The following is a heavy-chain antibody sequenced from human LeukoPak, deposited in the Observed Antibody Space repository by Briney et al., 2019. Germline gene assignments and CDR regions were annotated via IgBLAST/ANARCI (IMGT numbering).Heavy chain of an antibody. Sequence: SETLSLTCTVSGGSVSSGSYYWSWIRQPPGKGLEWIGYIYYSGSTNYNPSLKSRVTISVDTSKNQFSLKLSSVTAADTAVYYCARGAGYSSSNDCWGQGTLVTVSS. CDR2: IYYSGST. D-gene: IGHD6-13*01. CDR1: GGSVSSGSYY. J-gene: IGHJ4*02. CDR3: ARGAGYSSSNDC. V-gene: IGHV4-61*01.